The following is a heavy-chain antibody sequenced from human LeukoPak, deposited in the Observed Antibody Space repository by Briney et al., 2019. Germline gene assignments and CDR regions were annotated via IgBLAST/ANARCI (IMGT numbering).Heavy chain of an antibody. J-gene: IGHJ4*02. CDR3: ARALTGTTGYFDC. D-gene: IGHD1-20*01. CDR2: ISYSGST. CDR1: GGSISSYY. Sequence: SETLSLTCTVSGGSISSYYWSWIRQPPGKGLEWIGYISYSGSTNYNPSLKSRVSISVDTSKNQFSLKLSSVTAADTAVYFCARALTGTTGYFDCGGQGTLVTVSS. V-gene: IGHV4-59*01.